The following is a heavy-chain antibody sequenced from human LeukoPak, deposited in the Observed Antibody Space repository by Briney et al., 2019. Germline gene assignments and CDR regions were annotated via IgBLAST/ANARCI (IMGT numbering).Heavy chain of an antibody. CDR3: AKARWEPNFDY. D-gene: IGHD1-26*01. CDR2: INENGDIA. CDR1: GFTFSSYA. V-gene: IGHV3-43*02. J-gene: IGHJ4*02. Sequence: PGGSLRLSCAASGFTFSSYAMTWVRQGPGKSLEGVSLINENGDIAYYGDSVRGRFTVSRDNAKNSLYLQMNSLTTEDTALYYCAKARWEPNFDYWGQGTLVTVSS.